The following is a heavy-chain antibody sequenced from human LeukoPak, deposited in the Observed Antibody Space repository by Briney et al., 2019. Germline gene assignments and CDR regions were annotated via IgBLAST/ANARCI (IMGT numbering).Heavy chain of an antibody. J-gene: IGHJ3*02. Sequence: PGGSLRLSCAASGFTLSSFGMVWVRQAPGKGLEWVTLMWYDGRNKYYADSVKGRFTISRDNSKNTVYLQMNSLRGEDTAVYYCAKEGITMARGAFDIWGQGTMVTVSS. CDR1: GFTLSSFG. CDR2: MWYDGRNK. CDR3: AKEGITMARGAFDI. V-gene: IGHV3-33*06. D-gene: IGHD6-19*01.